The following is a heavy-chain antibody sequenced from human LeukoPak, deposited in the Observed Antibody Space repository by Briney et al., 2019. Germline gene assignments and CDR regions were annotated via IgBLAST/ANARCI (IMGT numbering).Heavy chain of an antibody. D-gene: IGHD6-13*01. V-gene: IGHV4-4*07. J-gene: IGHJ6*03. CDR1: GGSISSYY. CDR2: IYTSGST. CDR3: ARVAYSSSSRYYYYMDV. Sequence: SETLSLTCTVSGGSISSYYWSWIRQPAGKGLGWIGRIYTSGSTNYNPSLKSRVTMSVDTSKNQFSLKLSSVTAADTAVYYCARVAYSSSSRYYYYMDVWGKGTTVTVSS.